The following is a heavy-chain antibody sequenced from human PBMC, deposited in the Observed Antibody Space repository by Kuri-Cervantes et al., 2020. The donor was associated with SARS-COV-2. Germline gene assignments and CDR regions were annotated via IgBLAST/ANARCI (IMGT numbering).Heavy chain of an antibody. V-gene: IGHV1-8*03. J-gene: IGHJ5*02. Sequence: ASVKVSCKASGYTFTSYDINWVRQATGQGLEWMGWMNPNSGNTGYAQKFQGRVTITRNTSISTAYMELSSLRSEDTAVYYCARDLLLYYDSSGYHNWFDPWGQGTLVTVSS. CDR3: ARDLLLYYDSSGYHNWFDP. CDR1: GYTFTSYD. D-gene: IGHD3-22*01. CDR2: MNPNSGNT.